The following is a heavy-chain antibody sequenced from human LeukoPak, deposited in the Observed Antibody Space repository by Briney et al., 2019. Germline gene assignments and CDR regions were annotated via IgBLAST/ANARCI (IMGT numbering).Heavy chain of an antibody. CDR1: GGSISSYY. J-gene: IGHJ6*03. Sequence: SETLSLTCTVSGGSISSYYWSWIRQPAGKGLEWIGRIYSSGSTNYSPSLKSRVTMSVDTSKNQFSLKLSSVTAADTAVYYCARVVVFGVVSSDYYYYYMDVWGKGTTVTVSS. CDR2: IYSSGST. D-gene: IGHD3-3*01. CDR3: ARVVVFGVVSSDYYYYYMDV. V-gene: IGHV4-4*07.